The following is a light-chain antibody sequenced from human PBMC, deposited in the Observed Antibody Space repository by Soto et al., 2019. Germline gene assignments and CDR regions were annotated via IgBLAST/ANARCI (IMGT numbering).Light chain of an antibody. CDR1: SGHSGYI. V-gene: IGLV4-60*02. CDR3: ETWDSDTRV. CDR2: LEGSGSY. Sequence: QLVLTQSSSASASLGSSVKLTCTLSSGHSGYIIAWHQQQPGKAPRYLMKLEGSGSYNKGSGVPDRFSGSSFGADRYLTISSLRFEDEADYYCETWDSDTRVFGGGTKVTVL. J-gene: IGLJ2*01.